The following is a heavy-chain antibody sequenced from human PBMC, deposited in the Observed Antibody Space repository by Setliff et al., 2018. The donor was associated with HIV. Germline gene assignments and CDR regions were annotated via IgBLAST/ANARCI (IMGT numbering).Heavy chain of an antibody. Sequence: GGSLRLSCAASGSTFSNYAMSWVRQAPGKGLEWVSSISGTGLNTYYSDSVKGRFAISRGNSKDTLYLQMNSLRAEDTALYYCARASVGVWGSYPDWGQGTLVTVSS. J-gene: IGHJ4*02. CDR1: GSTFSNYA. V-gene: IGHV3-23*01. CDR2: ISGTGLNT. CDR3: ARASVGVWGSYPD. D-gene: IGHD3-16*02.